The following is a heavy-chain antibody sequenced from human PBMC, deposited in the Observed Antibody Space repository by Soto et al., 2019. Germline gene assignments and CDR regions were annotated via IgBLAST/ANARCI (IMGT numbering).Heavy chain of an antibody. V-gene: IGHV1-18*01. J-gene: IGHJ6*02. Sequence: QVQLVQSGAEVKKPGASVKVSCKASGYTFTSYGISWVRQAPGQGLEWMGWISAYNGNTNYAQKLQGRVTMTTDTCTSTAYMELRSLRSDDTAVYYCARDDNYYGSGSYYNYYYYYGMDVWGQGTTVTVSS. D-gene: IGHD3-10*01. CDR2: ISAYNGNT. CDR3: ARDDNYYGSGSYYNYYYYYGMDV. CDR1: GYTFTSYG.